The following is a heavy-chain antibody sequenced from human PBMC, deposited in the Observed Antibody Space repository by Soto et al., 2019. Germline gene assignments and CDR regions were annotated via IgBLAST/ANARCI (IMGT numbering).Heavy chain of an antibody. D-gene: IGHD3-16*01. CDR2: VHFSGSI. J-gene: IGHJ4*02. CDR3: ARGWAACKMGGD. V-gene: IGHV4-61*05. CDR1: DDSISSRGFYY. Sequence: QVQLRESGPGLVKPSETLSLHCSVSDDSISSRGFYYGAWIRQAPGKGLEWIGYVHFSGSINYNPSLKNRVTISIDTSKKQLSLKLTSVTAADTAVYYCARGWAACKMGGDWGQGNLVTVAS.